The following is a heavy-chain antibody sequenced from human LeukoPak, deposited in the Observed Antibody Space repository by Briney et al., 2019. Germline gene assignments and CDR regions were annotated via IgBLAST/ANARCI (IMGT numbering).Heavy chain of an antibody. CDR3: ARPATVTTSFWYFDL. J-gene: IGHJ2*01. V-gene: IGHV4-39*01. CDR2: IFYSGST. CDR1: GGSISTSSYY. D-gene: IGHD4-17*01. Sequence: SETLSLTCTISGGSISTSSYYCGWIRQPPGKGLEWIGSIFYSGSTYYNPSLKSRVTISVDKSKNQFALNLSSVTAADPAVYYCARPATVTTSFWYFDLWGRGTLVSVSS.